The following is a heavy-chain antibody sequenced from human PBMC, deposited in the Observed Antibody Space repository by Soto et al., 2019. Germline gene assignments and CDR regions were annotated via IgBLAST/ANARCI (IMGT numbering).Heavy chain of an antibody. CDR1: GGSFSGYY. Sequence: SETLSLTCAVYGGSFSGYYWSWIRQPPGKGLEWIGEINHSGSTNYNPSLKSRVTISVDTSKNQFSLKLSSVTAADTAVYYCASCDFWSGYPRTYYYYYMDVWGQGTTVPVSS. CDR3: ASCDFWSGYPRTYYYYYMDV. J-gene: IGHJ6*03. CDR2: INHSGST. D-gene: IGHD3-3*01. V-gene: IGHV4-34*01.